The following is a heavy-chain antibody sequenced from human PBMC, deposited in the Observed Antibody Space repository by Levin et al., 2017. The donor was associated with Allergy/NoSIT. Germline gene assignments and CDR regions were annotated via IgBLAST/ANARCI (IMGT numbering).Heavy chain of an antibody. CDR3: ARERGITMVRGVTRLFDY. CDR1: GGSISSYY. D-gene: IGHD3-10*01. Sequence: SETLSLTCTVSGGSISSYYWSWIRQPPGKGLEWIGYIYYSGSTNYNPSLKSRVTISVDTSKNQFSLKLSSVTAADTAVYYCARERGITMVRGVTRLFDYWGQGTLVTVSS. CDR2: IYYSGST. V-gene: IGHV4-59*01. J-gene: IGHJ4*02.